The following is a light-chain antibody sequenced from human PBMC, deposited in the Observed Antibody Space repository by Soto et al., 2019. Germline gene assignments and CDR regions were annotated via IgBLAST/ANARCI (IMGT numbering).Light chain of an antibody. Sequence: IVLTQSPATLSLSPGERATLSCSASQSVSSYLAWYQQKTGQGPRLLIFATTTRATGIPARFSGSGSGTDFTLTISSLEPEDFAVYYCQQRTHWPPYTFGQGTRLESN. V-gene: IGKV3-11*01. CDR3: QQRTHWPPYT. J-gene: IGKJ2*01. CDR1: QSVSSY. CDR2: ATT.